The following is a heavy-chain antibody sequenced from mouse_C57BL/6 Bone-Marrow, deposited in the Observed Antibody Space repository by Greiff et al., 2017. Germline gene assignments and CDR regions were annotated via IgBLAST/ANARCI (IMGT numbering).Heavy chain of an antibody. CDR1: GYTFTSYW. J-gene: IGHJ2*01. CDR3: ARSFITTVVAPGY. CDR2: IDPSDSYT. Sequence: QVQLQQPGAELVKPGASVKLSCKASGYTFTSYWMQWVKQRPGQGLEWIGEIDPSDSYTNYNQKFKGKATLTVDTPSSTAYMQLSSLTSEDSAVYYCARSFITTVVAPGYWGQGTTLTVSS. D-gene: IGHD1-1*01. V-gene: IGHV1-50*01.